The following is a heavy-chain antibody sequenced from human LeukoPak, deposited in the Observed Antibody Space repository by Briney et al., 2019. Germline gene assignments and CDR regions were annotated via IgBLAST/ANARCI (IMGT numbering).Heavy chain of an antibody. J-gene: IGHJ4*02. V-gene: IGHV1-8*02. Sequence: ASVRVSCKASGYTFSSYDINWVRQATGQGLEWMGWMNPNSGNTAYAQKFQGRVTMSRDTSISTAYMELSSLRSEDTAVYYCARLPKYSRPLDYWGQGTLVTVSS. CDR2: MNPNSGNT. D-gene: IGHD6-6*01. CDR1: GYTFSSYD. CDR3: ARLPKYSRPLDY.